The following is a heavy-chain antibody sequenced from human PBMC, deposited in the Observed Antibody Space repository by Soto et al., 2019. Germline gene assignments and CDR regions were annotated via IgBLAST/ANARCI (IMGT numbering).Heavy chain of an antibody. CDR3: ARSSGSGSYPHYYYGMDV. CDR1: GGTFSSYA. CDR2: IIPIFGTA. J-gene: IGHJ6*02. V-gene: IGHV1-69*13. Sequence: ASVKVSCKASGGTFSSYAISWVRQAPGQGLEWMGGIIPIFGTANYAQRFQGRVTITADESTSTAYMELSSLRSEDTAVYYCARSSGSGSYPHYYYGMDVWGQGTTVTVSS. D-gene: IGHD3-10*01.